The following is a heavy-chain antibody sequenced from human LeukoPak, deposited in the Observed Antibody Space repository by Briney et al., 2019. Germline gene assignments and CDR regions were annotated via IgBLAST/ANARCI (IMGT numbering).Heavy chain of an antibody. D-gene: IGHD2/OR15-2a*01. CDR1: GFTFTNQW. Sequence: PGGSLRLSCAASGFTFTNQWMSWVRQAPGKGLEWVANINQDGSEKFYVDSVKGRFTISRDNAKNSLYLQMDSLRAEDTAVYYCAEGTTAWGQGTLVTVSS. V-gene: IGHV3-7*01. J-gene: IGHJ5*02. CDR3: AEGTTA. CDR2: INQDGSEK.